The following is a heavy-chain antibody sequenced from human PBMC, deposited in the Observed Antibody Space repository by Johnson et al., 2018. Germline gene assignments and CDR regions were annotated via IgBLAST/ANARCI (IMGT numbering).Heavy chain of an antibody. Sequence: VQLVQSGGDLVQPGGSXRLSCAASGFTFSSYDMHWVRQATGKGLEWVSAIGTAGDTYYPGSVKGRFTIPRENAKNTLVRQMNSLRAEDTAVYYCENGEEDSSGYYIAYYYYYGMDVWGQGTTVTVSS. D-gene: IGHD3-22*01. CDR3: ENGEEDSSGYYIAYYYYYGMDV. CDR1: GFTFSSYD. J-gene: IGHJ6*02. V-gene: IGHV3-13*01. CDR2: IGTAGDT.